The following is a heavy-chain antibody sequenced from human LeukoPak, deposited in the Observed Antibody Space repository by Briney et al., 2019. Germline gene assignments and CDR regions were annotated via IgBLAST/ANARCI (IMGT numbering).Heavy chain of an antibody. CDR2: ITSGSIYI. CDR3: ASQGGLDY. Sequence: GGSLRLSCAASGFSFSSYTMNWVRQAPGKGLEWVSSITSGSIYIYYADSVRGRFTISRDNAKSSLYLQMNSLRAEDTAVDYCASQGGLDYWGQGTLVTVSS. CDR1: GFSFSSYT. V-gene: IGHV3-21*01. D-gene: IGHD2-15*01. J-gene: IGHJ4*02.